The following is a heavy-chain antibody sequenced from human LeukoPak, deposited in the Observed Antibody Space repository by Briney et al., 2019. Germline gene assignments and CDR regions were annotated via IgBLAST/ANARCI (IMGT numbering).Heavy chain of an antibody. Sequence: SGPTLVNPTQTLTLTCTFSGFSPSTSGVGVGWIRQPPGKALEWLALIYWDDDKRYSPSLKSRLTITKDTSKNQVVLTMTNMDPVDTATYYCAHRPPTFGVVIIPYFDYWGQGTQVTVSS. V-gene: IGHV2-5*02. J-gene: IGHJ4*02. D-gene: IGHD3-3*01. CDR2: IYWDDDK. CDR1: GFSPSTSGVG. CDR3: AHRPPTFGVVIIPYFDY.